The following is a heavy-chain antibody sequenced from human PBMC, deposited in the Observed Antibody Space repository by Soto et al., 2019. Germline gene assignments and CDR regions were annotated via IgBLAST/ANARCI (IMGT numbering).Heavy chain of an antibody. V-gene: IGHV4-4*07. CDR1: GGSISSYY. D-gene: IGHD3-22*01. Sequence: LSLTCTVSGGSISSYYWSWIRQPAGKGLEWIGRIYTSGSTNYNPSLKSRVTMSVDTSKNQFSLKLSSVTAADTAVYYCARLHYYDSSGYGRYNWFDPWGQGTLVTVSS. CDR2: IYTSGST. J-gene: IGHJ5*02. CDR3: ARLHYYDSSGYGRYNWFDP.